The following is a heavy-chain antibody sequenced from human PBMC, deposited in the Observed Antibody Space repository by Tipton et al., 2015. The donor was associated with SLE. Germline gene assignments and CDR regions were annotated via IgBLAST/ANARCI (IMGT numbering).Heavy chain of an antibody. D-gene: IGHD2-15*01. Sequence: GSLRLSCAASGFTFSSYGMHWVRQAPGKGLEWVAVIRYDGSNKYYADSVKGRFTISRDNSKNTLYLQMNSLRAEDTAVYYCAKDLSGYCSGGSCYPIDYWGQGTLVTVSS. V-gene: IGHV3-30*02. CDR1: GFTFSSYG. J-gene: IGHJ4*02. CDR2: IRYDGSNK. CDR3: AKDLSGYCSGGSCYPIDY.